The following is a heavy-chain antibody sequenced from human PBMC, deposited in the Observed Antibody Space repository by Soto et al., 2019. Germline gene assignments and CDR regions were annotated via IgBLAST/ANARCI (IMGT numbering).Heavy chain of an antibody. V-gene: IGHV4-30-4*01. J-gene: IGHJ5*02. CDR3: ARVIVATIRLGGRRWFDP. Sequence: SETLSLTFTVSGGSISSGDYYWSWIRQPPGKGLEWIGYIYYSGSTYYNPSLKSRVTISVDTSKNQFSLKLSSVTAADTAVYYCARVIVATIRLGGRRWFDPWGQGTLVTVSS. D-gene: IGHD5-12*01. CDR1: GGSISSGDYY. CDR2: IYYSGST.